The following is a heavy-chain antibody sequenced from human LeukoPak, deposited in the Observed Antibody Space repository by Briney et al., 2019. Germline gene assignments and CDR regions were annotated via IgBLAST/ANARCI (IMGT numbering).Heavy chain of an antibody. D-gene: IGHD2-21*01. CDR2: LYTSGST. J-gene: IGHJ6*03. V-gene: IGHV4-61*02. CDR1: GGSISSGSYY. Sequence: PSQTLTLTCTVSGGSISSGSYYWSWIPQPAGKGLEWIRRLYTSGSTNYNPSLKTRVTITVDTSKNQFSLKLSSVTAADTAVYYCARANLYSLSYMDVWGKGTTVTVSS. CDR3: ARANLYSLSYMDV.